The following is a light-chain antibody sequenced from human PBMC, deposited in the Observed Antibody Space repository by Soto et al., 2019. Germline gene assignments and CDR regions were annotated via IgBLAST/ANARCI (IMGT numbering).Light chain of an antibody. CDR2: HVS. CDR1: QSLIHSDGNTY. J-gene: IGKJ3*01. V-gene: IGKV2-30*02. Sequence: DVVVTQSPLSLPVTLGQPASISCRSSQSLIHSDGNTYLHWFQQRPGQSPRRLIYHVSTRDSGVPDRFSGSGSGTDFTLEISRVEAEAVGVYYCMQGRHWPYTFGPGTTVDIK. CDR3: MQGRHWPYT.